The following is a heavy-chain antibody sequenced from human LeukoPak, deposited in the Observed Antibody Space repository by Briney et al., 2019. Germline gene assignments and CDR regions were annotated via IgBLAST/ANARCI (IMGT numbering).Heavy chain of an antibody. D-gene: IGHD6-19*01. CDR2: ISNGGNTI. Sequence: PGGSLRLSRAASGFTFSDYYMSWIRQAPGKGLEWVSYISNGGNTIYYADSVKGRFTISRDNAENSLYLQMNSLRAEDTAMYYCARGQWRGDMWGQGTMDTVSS. CDR3: ARGQWRGDM. CDR1: GFTFSDYY. J-gene: IGHJ3*02. V-gene: IGHV3-11*04.